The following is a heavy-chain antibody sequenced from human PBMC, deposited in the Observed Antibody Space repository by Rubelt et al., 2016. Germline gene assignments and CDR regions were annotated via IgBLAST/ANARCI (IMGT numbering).Heavy chain of an antibody. CDR3: ARDVGGNSVLYYFDY. D-gene: IGHD4-23*01. J-gene: IGHJ4*02. CDR1: GYTFTSYG. CDR2: ISAYNDNT. Sequence: QVQLVQSGAEVKKPGASVKVSCKASGYTFTSYGISWVRQAPGQGLEWMGWISAYNDNTNYAQKRQGRVTMTADTATSTAYMELRSLRSDDTAVYYCARDVGGNSVLYYFDYWGQGTLVTVSS. V-gene: IGHV1-18*01.